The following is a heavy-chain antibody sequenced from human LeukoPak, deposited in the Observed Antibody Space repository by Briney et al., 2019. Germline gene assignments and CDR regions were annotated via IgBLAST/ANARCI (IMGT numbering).Heavy chain of an antibody. J-gene: IGHJ5*02. CDR2: INPNNGGT. D-gene: IGHD1-26*01. Sequence: ASVKVSCKASGYTFTGYYMHWVRQAPGQGLEWMGWINPNNGGTNYAQKFQGRVTMTRDTSISTAYMELSRLRSDDTAVYYCALPTIEGTTNYPWGQGALVTVSS. CDR3: ALPTIEGTTNYP. CDR1: GYTFTGYY. V-gene: IGHV1-2*02.